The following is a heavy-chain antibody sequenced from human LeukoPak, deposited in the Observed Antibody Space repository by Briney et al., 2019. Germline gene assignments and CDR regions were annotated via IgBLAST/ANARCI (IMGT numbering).Heavy chain of an antibody. CDR2: IYYSGST. V-gene: IGHV4-59*12. J-gene: IGHJ4*02. CDR3: ARGPYCGGDCYFDY. D-gene: IGHD2-21*02. Sequence: PSETLSLTCTVSGGPSSSYYWSWIRQPPGKGLEWIGYIYYSGSTNYNPSLKSRVTMSIDTSKNQFSLKVTSVTAADTAVYYCARGPYCGGDCYFDYWGQGTLVTVSS. CDR1: GGPSSSYY.